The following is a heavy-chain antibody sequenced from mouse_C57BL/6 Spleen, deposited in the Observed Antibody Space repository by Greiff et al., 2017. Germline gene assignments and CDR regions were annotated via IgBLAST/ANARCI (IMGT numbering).Heavy chain of an antibody. Sequence: VKLVESGPGLVQPSQSLSITCTVSGFSLTSYGVHWVRQSPGKGLEWLGVIWRGGSTGYNAAFMSRLSITKDNSKSQVFFKMNSLQADDTAIYYCAKNEGGTRSFDYWGQGTTLTVSS. D-gene: IGHD4-1*01. CDR2: IWRGGST. J-gene: IGHJ2*01. V-gene: IGHV2-5*01. CDR3: AKNEGGTRSFDY. CDR1: GFSLTSYG.